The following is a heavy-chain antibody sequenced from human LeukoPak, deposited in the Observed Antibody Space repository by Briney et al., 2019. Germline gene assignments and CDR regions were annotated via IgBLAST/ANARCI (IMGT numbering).Heavy chain of an antibody. Sequence: ASVKVSCKVSGYSLTELPMHWVRQAPGKGLEWMGGFDPEDGETIYAQTLQGRVTMTEDTSRDTAYMELSSLRSEDTAVYYCATDRPSSAKVGPRGYYYYYMDVWGKGTTVTVSS. CDR2: FDPEDGET. D-gene: IGHD2-2*01. V-gene: IGHV1-24*01. CDR1: GYSLTELP. CDR3: ATDRPSSAKVGPRGYYYYYMDV. J-gene: IGHJ6*03.